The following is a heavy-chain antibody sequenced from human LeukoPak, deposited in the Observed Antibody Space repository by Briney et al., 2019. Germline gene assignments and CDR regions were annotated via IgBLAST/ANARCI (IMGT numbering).Heavy chain of an antibody. Sequence: GGSLRLSCVASEFTFSSPAMNWVRQAPGKGLEWVSSISGGGESTYYADSVKGRFTVSRDNSKNTLYLQMNSLRAEDTAVYYCAKYTSGWSTDYWGQGTLVTVSS. CDR2: ISGGGEST. D-gene: IGHD6-13*01. CDR1: EFTFSSPA. J-gene: IGHJ4*02. CDR3: AKYTSGWSTDY. V-gene: IGHV3-23*01.